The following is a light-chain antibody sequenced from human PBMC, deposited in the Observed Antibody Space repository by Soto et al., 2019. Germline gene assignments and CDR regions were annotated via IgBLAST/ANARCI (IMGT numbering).Light chain of an antibody. CDR3: QQSYNFPRT. V-gene: IGKV1-39*01. Sequence: DIPMTQSPSSLSASVGDRVTITCRTSQGINDYLNWYQMKPGEAPKLLIYAASALQSGIPSMFSGSASGTEFTLTITSLPPEDFSTYYCQQSYNFPRTFGHGTKLEVK. CDR1: QGINDY. CDR2: AAS. J-gene: IGKJ1*01.